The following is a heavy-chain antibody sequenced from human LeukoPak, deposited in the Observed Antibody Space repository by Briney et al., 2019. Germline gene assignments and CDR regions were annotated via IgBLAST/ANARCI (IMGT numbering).Heavy chain of an antibody. J-gene: IGHJ4*02. CDR2: INWSGGST. V-gene: IGHV3-20*04. D-gene: IGHD2-2*01. CDR3: ARALITSPFYFDY. CDR1: GFDFDAHG. Sequence: GGSLRLSCSASGFDFDAHGMSWVRQVPGKGLEWVSGINWSGGSTAYADPMRGRITISRDNAKNSLYLQMDSLRADDTALYFCARALITSPFYFDYWGQGTLVTVSS.